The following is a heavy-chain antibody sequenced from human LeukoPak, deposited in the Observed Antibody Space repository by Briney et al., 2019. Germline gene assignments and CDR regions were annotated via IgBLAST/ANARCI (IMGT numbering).Heavy chain of an antibody. V-gene: IGHV4-30-4*01. CDR1: GVSTSSGNYC. CDR2: VYYSGST. D-gene: IGHD5-12*01. Sequence: PSQTLSVTCTVPGVSTSSGNYCWSWVRQPPGKGMEWIGYVYYSGSTYYNPSLESRTTLSADTSNNQFSLRLSSVTAADTGVYYCARDSPYSDYHRGLDPWGQGALVTVS. CDR3: ARDSPYSDYHRGLDP. J-gene: IGHJ5*02.